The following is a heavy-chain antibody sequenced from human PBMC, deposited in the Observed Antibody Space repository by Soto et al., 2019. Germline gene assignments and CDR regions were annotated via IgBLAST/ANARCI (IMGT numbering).Heavy chain of an antibody. CDR3: ARRAFCSGGSCYLDY. V-gene: IGHV4-59*08. Sequence: SETLSLTCTVSGGSISSYYWSWIRQPPGKGLEWIGYIYYSGSTNYNPSLKSRVTISVDTSKNQFSLKLSSVTAADTAVYYCARRAFCSGGSCYLDYWGQGTLVTVSS. CDR2: IYYSGST. J-gene: IGHJ4*02. D-gene: IGHD2-15*01. CDR1: GGSISSYY.